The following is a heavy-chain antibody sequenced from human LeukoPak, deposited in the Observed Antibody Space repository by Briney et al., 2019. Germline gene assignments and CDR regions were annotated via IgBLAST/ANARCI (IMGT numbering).Heavy chain of an antibody. D-gene: IGHD5-24*01. Sequence: GGSLRLSCAASGFTFSNYDMHWVRQAPGKGPEWVAIIRYDGSNENYADSVKGRFTISRDNSKKTLYLQMNSLRAEDTAVYYCARSRYNLDYWGQGTLVTVSS. CDR3: ARSRYNLDY. CDR2: IRYDGSNE. J-gene: IGHJ4*02. CDR1: GFTFSNYD. V-gene: IGHV3-33*01.